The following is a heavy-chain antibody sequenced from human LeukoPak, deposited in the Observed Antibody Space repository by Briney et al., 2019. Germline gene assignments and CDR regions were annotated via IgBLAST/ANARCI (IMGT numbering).Heavy chain of an antibody. V-gene: IGHV3-21*04. J-gene: IGHJ3*02. CDR2: ISSSSSYI. D-gene: IGHD3-3*01. CDR1: GFTFSSYS. Sequence: GGSLRLSCAASGFTFSSYSMNWVRQAPGKGLEWVSSISSSSSYIYYADSVKGRFTISRDNSKNTLYLQMNSLRAEDTAVYYCAKEEFEWYDAFDIWGQGTMVTVSS. CDR3: AKEEFEWYDAFDI.